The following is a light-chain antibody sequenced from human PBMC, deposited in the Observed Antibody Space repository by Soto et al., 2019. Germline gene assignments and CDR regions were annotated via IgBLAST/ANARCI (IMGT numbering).Light chain of an antibody. CDR1: HDISNF. CDR2: DAS. Sequence: DIQMTQSPSSLSASVGDTVTITCQATHDISNFLNWYQQRPGEAPKLLIYDASNLEAGVPSRFRGSGSGTDFTFTISRLQPEDIATYYCQQYENLPTFGQGTRLEIK. J-gene: IGKJ5*01. V-gene: IGKV1-33*01. CDR3: QQYENLPT.